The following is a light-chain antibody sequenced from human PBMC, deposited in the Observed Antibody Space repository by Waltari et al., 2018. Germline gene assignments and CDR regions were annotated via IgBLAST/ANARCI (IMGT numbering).Light chain of an antibody. V-gene: IGLV1-44*01. Sequence: QSVLTQPPSASGTPGQTVPISCSAGRPTIRTTPVNWYQQLPGTAPKLLIYTTNHRPSGVPDRFSGSKSGTSASLAISGLQVEDEADYYCAAWDDSLKGWVFGGGTKVTVL. J-gene: IGLJ3*02. CDR3: AAWDDSLKGWV. CDR2: TTN. CDR1: RPTIRTTP.